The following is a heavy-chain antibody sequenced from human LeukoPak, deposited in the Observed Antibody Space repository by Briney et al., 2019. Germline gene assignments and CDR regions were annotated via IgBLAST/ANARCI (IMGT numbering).Heavy chain of an antibody. J-gene: IGHJ3*02. D-gene: IGHD1-20*01. Sequence: SETLSLTCTVSSGSISTSNYYWGWVRQPPGKALEWIGNIFYSGSTYYSPSLKSRVTISLDTSRNQLSLKLTSVTAADTAVYYCARELITKADAFDIWGQGTMVTVSS. V-gene: IGHV4-39*07. CDR2: IFYSGST. CDR1: SGSISTSNYY. CDR3: ARELITKADAFDI.